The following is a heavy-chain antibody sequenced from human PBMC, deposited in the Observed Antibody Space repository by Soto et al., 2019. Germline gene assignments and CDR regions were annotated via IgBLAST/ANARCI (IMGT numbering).Heavy chain of an antibody. D-gene: IGHD1-1*01. V-gene: IGHV4-38-2*02. J-gene: IGHJ5*02. Sequence: PSETLSLTCAVSGYSISSGYYWGWIRQPPGKGLEWIGSIYHSGSTYYNPSLKSRVTISVDTSKNQFSLKLSSVTAADTAVYYCARDGLARNWWFETWGKGPLVTV. CDR2: IYHSGST. CDR1: GYSISSGYY. CDR3: ARDGLARNWWFET.